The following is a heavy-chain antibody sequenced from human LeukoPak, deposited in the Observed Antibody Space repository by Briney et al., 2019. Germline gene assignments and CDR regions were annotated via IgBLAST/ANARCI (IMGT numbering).Heavy chain of an antibody. CDR2: INTDGSST. CDR1: GFTFSSYW. Sequence: GGSLRLSCAASGFTFSSYWMHWVRQAPGKGLVWVSRINTDGSSTSYADSVKGRFTISRDNAKNSLYLQMNSLRAEDTAVYYCARGPTYYYDSSGYYYFDYWGQGTLVTVSS. V-gene: IGHV3-74*01. CDR3: ARGPTYYYDSSGYYYFDY. D-gene: IGHD3-22*01. J-gene: IGHJ4*02.